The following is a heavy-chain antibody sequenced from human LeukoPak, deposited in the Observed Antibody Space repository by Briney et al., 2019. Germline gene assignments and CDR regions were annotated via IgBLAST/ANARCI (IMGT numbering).Heavy chain of an antibody. Sequence: GGSLRLSCAASGFTVSSNYMSCVRQAPGKGLEWVSVIYSGGSTYYADSVKGRFTISRDNSKNTLYLQMNSLRAEDTAVYYCARSGTDYGDPQPPALCWYFDLWGRGTLVTVSS. CDR3: ARSGTDYGDPQPPALCWYFDL. CDR1: GFTVSSNY. J-gene: IGHJ2*01. D-gene: IGHD1-14*01. V-gene: IGHV3-66*01. CDR2: IYSGGST.